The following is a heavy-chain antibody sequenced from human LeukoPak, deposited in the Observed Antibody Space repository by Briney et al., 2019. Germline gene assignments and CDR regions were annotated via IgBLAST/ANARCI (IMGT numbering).Heavy chain of an antibody. Sequence: GGSLRLSCTASGFTFGDYAMSWVRQAPGKGLEWVGFIRSKAYGGTTEYAASVKGRFTISRDDSKSIAYLQMNSLKTEDTAVYYCTRENCGGDCYYHYYYYGMDVWGQGTTVTLSS. CDR2: IRSKAYGGTT. CDR3: TRENCGGDCYYHYYYYGMDV. J-gene: IGHJ6*02. D-gene: IGHD2-21*02. V-gene: IGHV3-49*04. CDR1: GFTFGDYA.